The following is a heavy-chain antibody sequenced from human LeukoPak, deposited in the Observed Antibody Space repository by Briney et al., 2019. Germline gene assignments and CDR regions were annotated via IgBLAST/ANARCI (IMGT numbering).Heavy chain of an antibody. Sequence: PSETLSLTCTVSGGSISSSSYYWGWIRQPAGKGLEWIGRIYTSGSTNYNPSLKSRVTISVDTSKNQFSLKLSSVTAADTAVYYCARDRKAARDYWGQGTLVTVSS. CDR2: IYTSGST. CDR3: ARDRKAARDY. J-gene: IGHJ4*02. D-gene: IGHD6-6*01. V-gene: IGHV4-61*02. CDR1: GGSISSSSYY.